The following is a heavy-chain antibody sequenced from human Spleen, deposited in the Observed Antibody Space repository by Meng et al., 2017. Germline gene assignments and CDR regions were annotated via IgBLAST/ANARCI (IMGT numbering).Heavy chain of an antibody. CDR3: VRHKYSTSNQYFQD. V-gene: IGHV4-34*01. CDR1: GGSFSGYY. D-gene: IGHD6-13*01. CDR2: INQSGST. J-gene: IGHJ1*01. Sequence: SETLSLTCAVYGGSFSGYYWSWIRPPPGKGLEGIGEINQSGSTNYNPSLKSRVTKSVDKSTGTAYMEWRTLKASDTAIYYCVRHKYSTSNQYFQDWGQGTMVTVAS.